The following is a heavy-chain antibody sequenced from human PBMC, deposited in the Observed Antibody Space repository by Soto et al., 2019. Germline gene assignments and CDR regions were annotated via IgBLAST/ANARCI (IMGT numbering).Heavy chain of an antibody. D-gene: IGHD2-15*01. CDR3: ASPEGGCFDP. J-gene: IGHJ5*02. CDR1: GFTFSNYD. V-gene: IGHV3-33*01. Sequence: GSLRLSCEASGFTFSNYDMHWVRQAPGKGLEWVVVIGYDGTNKYYADSVKGRFTVSRDNSKNTLYLQMNSLKAEDTAVYYCASPEGGCFDPWGQGTLVTVSS. CDR2: IGYDGTNK.